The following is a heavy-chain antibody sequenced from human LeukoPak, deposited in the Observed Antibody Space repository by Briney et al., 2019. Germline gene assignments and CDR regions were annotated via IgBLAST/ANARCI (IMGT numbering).Heavy chain of an antibody. D-gene: IGHD3-10*01. CDR2: FDPEDGET. CDR1: GYTLTELS. CDR3: ATAVLLWFGELSAY. J-gene: IGHJ4*02. Sequence: ASVKVSCKVSGYTLTELSMQWVRQAPGKGIEWMGGFDPEDGETIDAQKLQGSVTMTEDTSTDTAYMELSSLRSEDTAVYYCATAVLLWFGELSAYWGQGTLVTVSS. V-gene: IGHV1-24*01.